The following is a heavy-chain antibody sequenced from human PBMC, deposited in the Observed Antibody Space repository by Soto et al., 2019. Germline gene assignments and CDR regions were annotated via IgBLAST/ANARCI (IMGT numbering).Heavy chain of an antibody. V-gene: IGHV4-30-4*01. CDR1: GGSISSGDYY. J-gene: IGHJ4*02. Sequence: TLSLTCTVSGGSISSGDYYWSWTRQPPGKGLEWIGYIYYSGSTYYNPSLKSRVTISVDTSKNQFSLKLSSVTAADTAVYYCARAELRFLEWLLGPFDYWGQGTLVTVSS. CDR2: IYYSGST. CDR3: ARAELRFLEWLLGPFDY. D-gene: IGHD3-3*01.